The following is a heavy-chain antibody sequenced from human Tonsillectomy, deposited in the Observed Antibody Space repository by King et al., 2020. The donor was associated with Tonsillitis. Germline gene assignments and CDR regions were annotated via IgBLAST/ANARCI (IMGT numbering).Heavy chain of an antibody. CDR3: ARHREQWLGPIGY. V-gene: IGHV5-51*01. D-gene: IGHD6-19*01. CDR2: IYPGVSDT. J-gene: IGHJ4*02. Sequence: QLVQSGAEVKKPGESLKISCKGSGYSFSSYWIGWVRQMPGKGLEWMGTIYPGVSDTRYSPSFQGQVTISADKSISTAYLQWSSLKASDTAMYYCARHREQWLGPIGYWGQGTLVTVSS. CDR1: GYSFSSYW.